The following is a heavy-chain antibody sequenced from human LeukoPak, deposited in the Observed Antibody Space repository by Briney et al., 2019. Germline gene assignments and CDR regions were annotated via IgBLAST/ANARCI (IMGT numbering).Heavy chain of an antibody. J-gene: IGHJ6*02. D-gene: IGHD2-2*01. Sequence: GGSLRLSCAASGFTFSSYAMHWVRQAPGKGLEWVAVISYDGSNKYYADSVKGRFTISRDNSKNTLYLQMNSLRAEDTAVYYCAREWIVVVPTDAYYYYYGMDVWGQGTTVTVSS. V-gene: IGHV3-30-3*01. CDR1: GFTFSSYA. CDR3: AREWIVVVPTDAYYYYYGMDV. CDR2: ISYDGSNK.